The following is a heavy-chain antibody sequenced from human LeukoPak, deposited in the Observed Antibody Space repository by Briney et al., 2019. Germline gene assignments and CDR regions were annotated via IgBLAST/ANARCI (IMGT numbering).Heavy chain of an antibody. D-gene: IGHD2-8*02. V-gene: IGHV3-23*01. CDR2: ISGTTGKT. J-gene: IGHJ4*02. Sequence: GGSLRLSCGASGFTFSNYIMSWVRQGPGSGLEWVSVISGTTGKTYYADSVKGRFRISKDNSKNTLYLQMDRLRAEDTAVYYCAKGGGETAVEVSAAAGVFHYWGQGTLVTVSS. CDR1: GFTFSNYI. CDR3: AKGGGETAVEVSAAAGVFHY.